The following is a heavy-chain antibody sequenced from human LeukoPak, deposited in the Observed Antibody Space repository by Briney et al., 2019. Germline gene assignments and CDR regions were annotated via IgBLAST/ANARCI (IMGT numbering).Heavy chain of an antibody. J-gene: IGHJ3*02. CDR2: INHSGST. Sequence: SETLSLTCAVYGGSFSGYYWSWIRQPPGKGLEWIGEINHSGSTNYNPSLKSRVTISVDTSKNQFSLKLSSVTAADTAVYYCASRTRQGSTSRGAFDIWGQGTMVTASS. V-gene: IGHV4-34*01. CDR1: GGSFSGYY. D-gene: IGHD2-2*01. CDR3: ASRTRQGSTSRGAFDI.